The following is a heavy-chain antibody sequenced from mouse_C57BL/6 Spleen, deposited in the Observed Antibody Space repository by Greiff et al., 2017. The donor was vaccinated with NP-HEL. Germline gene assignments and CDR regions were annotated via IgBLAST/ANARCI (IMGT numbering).Heavy chain of an antibody. D-gene: IGHD1-1*01. J-gene: IGHJ1*03. CDR2: IDPEDGET. CDR1: GFNIQDYY. Sequence: EVKLQESGAELVKPGASVKLSCTASGFNIQDYYMHWVKQRTEQGLEWIGRIDPEDGETKYAPKFQGKATITADTSSNTAYLQLSSLTSEDTAVYYCALSYGSSYWYFDVWGTGTTVTVSS. CDR3: ALSYGSSYWYFDV. V-gene: IGHV14-2*01.